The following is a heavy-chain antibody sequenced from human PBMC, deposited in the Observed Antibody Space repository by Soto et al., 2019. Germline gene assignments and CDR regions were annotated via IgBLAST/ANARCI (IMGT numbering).Heavy chain of an antibody. V-gene: IGHV4-59*01. CDR2: IYYSETP. J-gene: IGHJ3*01. D-gene: IGHD6-19*01. CDR1: GYSIKTYY. Sequence: SETLSLTCPVSGYSIKTYYWSWIRQPPGKGLEWIGFIYYSETPTYNPSLKSRVTMSVDTSKKQVSLRLSSVTAADTAMYYCTRGMEQWLVRAFDVWGQGTMVTVSS. CDR3: TRGMEQWLVRAFDV.